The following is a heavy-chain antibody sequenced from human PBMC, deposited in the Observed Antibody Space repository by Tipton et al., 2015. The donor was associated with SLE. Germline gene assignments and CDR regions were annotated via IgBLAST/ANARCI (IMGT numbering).Heavy chain of an antibody. CDR1: GGSISSYY. CDR3: ATHPYYDYIWGNDY. D-gene: IGHD3-16*01. Sequence: TLSLTCTVSGGSISSYYWSWIRQPPGKGLEWIGNIYTSGNTNYNSSLKSRVSISVDTSKNQFSLKLNSVTAADTAVYYCATHPYYDYIWGNDYWGQGILVTVSS. V-gene: IGHV4-4*08. J-gene: IGHJ4*02. CDR2: IYTSGNT.